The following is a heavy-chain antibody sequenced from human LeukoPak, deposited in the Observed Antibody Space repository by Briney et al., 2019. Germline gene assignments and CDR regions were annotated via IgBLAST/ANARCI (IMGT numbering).Heavy chain of an antibody. CDR2: IRYDGSNK. D-gene: IGHD3-22*01. Sequence: GGSLRLSCAASGFTFSSYGMHRVRQAPGKGLEWVAFIRYDGSNKYYADSVKGRFTISRDNSKNTLYLQMNSLRAEDTAVYYCAKEVSGAYYYDSSGYYPTYYFDYWGQGTLVTVSS. CDR1: GFTFSSYG. J-gene: IGHJ4*02. V-gene: IGHV3-30*02. CDR3: AKEVSGAYYYDSSGYYPTYYFDY.